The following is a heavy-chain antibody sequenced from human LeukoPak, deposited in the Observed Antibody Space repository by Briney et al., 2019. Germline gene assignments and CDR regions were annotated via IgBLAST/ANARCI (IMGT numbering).Heavy chain of an antibody. V-gene: IGHV3-30*01. D-gene: IGHD6-6*01. Sequence: GGSLRLSCAASGFTFSSYAMHWVRQAPGKGLEWVAVISYDGSNKYYADSVKGRFTISRDKSKNTLYLQMNSLRAEDTAVYYCAKTTESIAVRSPLDYWGQGTLVTVSS. CDR1: GFTFSSYA. CDR3: AKTTESIAVRSPLDY. J-gene: IGHJ4*02. CDR2: ISYDGSNK.